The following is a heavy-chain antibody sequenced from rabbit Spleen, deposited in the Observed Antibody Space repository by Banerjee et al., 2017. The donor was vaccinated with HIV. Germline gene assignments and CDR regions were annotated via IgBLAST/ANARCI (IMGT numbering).Heavy chain of an antibody. V-gene: IGHV1S40*01. CDR2: IDPVFGIT. Sequence: QSLEESGGDLVKPGASLTLTCTASGFSFSSSDYMNWVRQAPGKGLEWIGYIDPVFGITYYANWVNGRFSISRENAQNTVFLQMTSLTAADTATYFCARDFYGGIYYFALWGPGTLVTVS. D-gene: IGHD2-1*01. CDR3: ARDFYGGIYYFAL. CDR1: GFSFSSSDY. J-gene: IGHJ4*01.